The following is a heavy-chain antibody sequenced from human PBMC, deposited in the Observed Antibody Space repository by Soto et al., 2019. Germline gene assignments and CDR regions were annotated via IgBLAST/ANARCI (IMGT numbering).Heavy chain of an antibody. J-gene: IGHJ4*02. CDR3: ARRTSGWYLAY. Sequence: EVQLLESGGGLVQPGGSLRLSCAASGFTFSSYAMSWVRQAPGKGLEWVSAISGSGGSTYYADSVKGRFTISRDNSKNTLYLQMNGLRAEDTAVYYCARRTSGWYLAYWGQGTLVTVSS. D-gene: IGHD6-19*01. CDR2: ISGSGGST. V-gene: IGHV3-23*01. CDR1: GFTFSSYA.